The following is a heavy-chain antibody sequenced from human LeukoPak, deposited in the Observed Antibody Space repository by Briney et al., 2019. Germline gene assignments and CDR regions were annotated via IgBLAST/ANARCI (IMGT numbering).Heavy chain of an antibody. D-gene: IGHD3-22*01. J-gene: IGHJ4*02. CDR1: GYSISSGYY. CDR2: IYHSGST. V-gene: IGHV4-38-2*02. CDR3: ARFKFYYDSSGYSASGYSADY. Sequence: SETLSLTCTVSGYSISSGYYWGWIRQPPGKGLEWIGSIYHSGSTYYNPSLKSRVTISVDMSKNQFSLKLSSVTAADTAVYYCARFKFYYDSSGYSASGYSADYWGQGTLVTVSS.